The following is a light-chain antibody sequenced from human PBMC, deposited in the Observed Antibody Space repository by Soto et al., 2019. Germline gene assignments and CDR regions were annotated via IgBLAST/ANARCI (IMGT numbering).Light chain of an antibody. V-gene: IGLV2-14*03. J-gene: IGLJ2*01. CDR1: SSDVGLYNY. CDR2: DVT. Sequence: QSVLTQPASVSGSPGQSITISCTGTSSDVGLYNYVSWHQQHPGKAPKLMIYDVTNRPSGVSNRFSGSKSGNTASLTISGLQAEDEADYYCSSYTSSSTLLFGGGTKVTVL. CDR3: SSYTSSSTLL.